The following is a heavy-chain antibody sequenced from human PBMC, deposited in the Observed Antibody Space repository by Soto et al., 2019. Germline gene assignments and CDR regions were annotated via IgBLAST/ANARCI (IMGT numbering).Heavy chain of an antibody. V-gene: IGHV4-61*01. D-gene: IGHD3-16*01. J-gene: IGHJ4*02. CDR3: ARDLGGRHREGFDY. Sequence: SETLSLTCTVSGGSVSSGSYYWSWIRQPPGKGLEWIGYIYYSGSTNYNPSLKSRVTISVDTSKNQFSLKLSSVTAADTAVYYCARDLGGRHREGFDYWGPGTLVTVSS. CDR2: IYYSGST. CDR1: GGSVSSGSYY.